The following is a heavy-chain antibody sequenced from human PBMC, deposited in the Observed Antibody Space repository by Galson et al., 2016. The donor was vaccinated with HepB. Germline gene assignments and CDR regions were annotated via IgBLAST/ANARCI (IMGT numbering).Heavy chain of an antibody. Sequence: SETLSLTCNVSGGSIRSSRYYWGWIRQPPGKGLEWIGSIYNSGTTYNPSLKSRVIISVDTSNNQFSLKLRSVSAPDTAVYYCARHAMRVTAGGPGYFDFWGQGNLVTVSS. J-gene: IGHJ4*02. CDR1: GGSIRSSRYY. D-gene: IGHD6-13*01. V-gene: IGHV4-39*01. CDR2: IYNSGTT. CDR3: ARHAMRVTAGGPGYFDF.